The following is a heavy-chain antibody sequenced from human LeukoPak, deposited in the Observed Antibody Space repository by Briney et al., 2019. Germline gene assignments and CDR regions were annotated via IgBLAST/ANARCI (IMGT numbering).Heavy chain of an antibody. D-gene: IGHD3-10*01. CDR2: INPNSGGT. J-gene: IGHJ4*02. V-gene: IGHV1-2*02. CDR1: GYTFTGYY. Sequence: ASVKVSCKASGYTFTGYYIHWVRQAPGQGLEWMGWINPNSGGTNYAQKFQGRVTVTRDTSISTAYMDLTRLRSDDTAVYYCARAGKEGNDYWGQGTLVTVSS. CDR3: ARAGKEGNDY.